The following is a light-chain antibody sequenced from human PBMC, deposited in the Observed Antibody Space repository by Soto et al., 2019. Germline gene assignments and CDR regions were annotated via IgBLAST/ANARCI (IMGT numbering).Light chain of an antibody. J-gene: IGLJ1*01. Sequence: QSALTQPRSVSGSPGQSVTISCTGTSSDVGAYNYVSWYQQHPAKAPNLMIYDVSKRPSGVPDRFSGSKSGNTASLTISGLQPEDEGDYYCCSYTNSAYVFGTGTKLTVL. CDR1: SSDVGAYNY. V-gene: IGLV2-11*01. CDR3: CSYTNSAYV. CDR2: DVS.